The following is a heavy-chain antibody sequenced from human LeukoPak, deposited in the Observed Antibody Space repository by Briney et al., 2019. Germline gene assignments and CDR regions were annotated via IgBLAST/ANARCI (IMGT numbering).Heavy chain of an antibody. V-gene: IGHV4-30-2*01. Sequence: SQTLSLTCTVSGGSISSGGYYWSWIRQPPGKGLEWIGYIYHSGSTYYNPSLKSRVTISVDRSKNQFSLKLSSVTAADTAVYYCARDGTIFGVAIDYWGQGTLVTVSS. D-gene: IGHD3-3*01. CDR2: IYHSGST. J-gene: IGHJ4*02. CDR3: ARDGTIFGVAIDY. CDR1: GGSISSGGYY.